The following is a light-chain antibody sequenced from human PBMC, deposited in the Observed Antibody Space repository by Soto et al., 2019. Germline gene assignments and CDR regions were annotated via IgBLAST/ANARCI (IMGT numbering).Light chain of an antibody. Sequence: DIQMTQSPSTLSASVGDRVTITCRASQSISNRLAWYQQKPGTAPKLLIYAASSLQSGVPSRFSCIGSGTDFTLTISSLQPEDFATYYCQQSYITPWTFGQGTKVDIK. V-gene: IGKV1-39*01. CDR1: QSISNR. J-gene: IGKJ1*01. CDR3: QQSYITPWT. CDR2: AAS.